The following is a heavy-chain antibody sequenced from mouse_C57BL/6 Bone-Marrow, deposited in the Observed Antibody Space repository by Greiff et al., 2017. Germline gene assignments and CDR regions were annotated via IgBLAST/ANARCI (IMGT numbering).Heavy chain of an antibody. CDR2: INSDGGST. Sequence: EVKVVESGGGLVQPGESLKLSCESNEYEFPSHDMSWVRKTPEKRLELVAAINSDGGSTYYPDTMERRFIISRDNTKEALYLRMSSLRSEDTALYYCARHSYYYAMDYWGQGTSVTVSS. V-gene: IGHV5-2*01. J-gene: IGHJ4*01. CDR1: EYEFPSHD. CDR3: ARHSYYYAMDY.